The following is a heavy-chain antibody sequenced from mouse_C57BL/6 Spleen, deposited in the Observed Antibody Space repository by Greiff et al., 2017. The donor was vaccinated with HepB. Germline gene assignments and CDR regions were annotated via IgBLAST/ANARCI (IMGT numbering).Heavy chain of an antibody. J-gene: IGHJ4*01. CDR2: IDPSDSYT. D-gene: IGHD2-10*02. CDR3: AAGYGNPSYAMDY. CDR1: GYTFTSYW. V-gene: IGHV1-69*01. Sequence: VQLQQPGAELVMPGASVKLSCKASGYTFTSYWMHWVKQRPGQGLEWIGEIDPSDSYTNYNQKFKGKSTLTVDKSSSTAYMQLSSLTSEDSAVYCCAAGYGNPSYAMDYWGQGTSVTVSS.